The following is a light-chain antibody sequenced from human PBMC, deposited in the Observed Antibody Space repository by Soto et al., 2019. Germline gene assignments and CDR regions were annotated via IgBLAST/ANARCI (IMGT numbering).Light chain of an antibody. CDR2: ANA. Sequence: QSVLTQPPSVSGAPGQRLTISCAGTRSNIGAGFDVPWYQQLPGTAPKLLIYANADRPSGVPDRFSGSTSGTSASLAITGLQAEEAADYYCQSYDNSLLAYVFGGGTKLTVL. J-gene: IGLJ2*01. CDR1: RSNIGAGFD. V-gene: IGLV1-40*01. CDR3: QSYDNSLLAYV.